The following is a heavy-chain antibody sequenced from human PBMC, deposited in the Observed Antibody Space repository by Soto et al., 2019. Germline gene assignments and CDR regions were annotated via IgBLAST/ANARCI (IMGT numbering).Heavy chain of an antibody. D-gene: IGHD3-3*01. Sequence: NPSETLSLTCTVSGGSVSSGSHYWGWIRQPPGKGLEWIGSIYYSGSTYYNPSLKSRLTISVDTSKNQFSLKLSSVTAADTAVFYFERQSYYDFWSGFLAYWGKGTLVTVSS. V-gene: IGHV4-39*01. CDR1: GGSVSSGSHY. CDR2: IYYSGST. CDR3: ERQSYYDFWSGFLAY. J-gene: IGHJ4*02.